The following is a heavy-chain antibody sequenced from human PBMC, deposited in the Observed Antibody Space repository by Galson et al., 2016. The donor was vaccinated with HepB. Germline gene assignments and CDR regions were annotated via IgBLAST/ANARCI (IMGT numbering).Heavy chain of an antibody. V-gene: IGHV4-39*01. CDR2: VYRGKT. D-gene: IGHD4-11*01. CDR1: DGSIRSSSFS. CDR3: ARAGLLTKASFDC. Sequence: TLSLTCTVSDGSIRSSSFSWGWIRQPPGKGLEWIGTVYRGKTYYNPSLEGRVTISAGMPTDPLSLKLTSLTAADTAVYYCARAGLLTKASFDCWGQGTLVAVSS. J-gene: IGHJ4*02.